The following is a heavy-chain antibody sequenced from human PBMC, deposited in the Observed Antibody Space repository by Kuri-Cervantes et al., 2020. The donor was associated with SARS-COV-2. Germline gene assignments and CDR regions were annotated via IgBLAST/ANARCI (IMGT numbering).Heavy chain of an antibody. Sequence: SVKVSCKASGGTFSSYAISWVRQAPGQGLEWMGGIIPIFGTANYAQKFQGRVTITTDESTSTADMELSSLRSEDTAVYYCAREGCSSTSCYSAWFDPWGQGTLVTVSS. J-gene: IGHJ5*02. CDR1: GGTFSSYA. D-gene: IGHD2-2*01. CDR3: AREGCSSTSCYSAWFDP. CDR2: IIPIFGTA. V-gene: IGHV1-69*05.